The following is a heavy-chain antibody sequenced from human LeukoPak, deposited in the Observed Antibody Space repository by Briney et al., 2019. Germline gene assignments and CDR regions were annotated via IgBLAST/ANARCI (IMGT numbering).Heavy chain of an antibody. V-gene: IGHV3-7*03. CDR3: ARNNGMDV. CDR2: VNRDGSET. J-gene: IGHJ6*02. CDR1: GFALSSHW. Sequence: GGSLRLSCAASGFALSSHWMTWVRQVPGRGPKWVANVNRDGSETYYLDSVKGRFTISKDNAKNSLYLQMNSLRAEDTALYHCARNNGMDVWGQGTTVIVSS.